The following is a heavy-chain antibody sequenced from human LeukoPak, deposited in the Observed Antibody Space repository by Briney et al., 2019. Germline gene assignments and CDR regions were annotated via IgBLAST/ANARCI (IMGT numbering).Heavy chain of an antibody. CDR3: AKSAVGATLGDY. V-gene: IGHV3-30*02. J-gene: IGHJ4*02. CDR1: GFTFSSYG. CDR2: IRNDGSNK. D-gene: IGHD1-26*01. Sequence: GGSLRLSCAASGFTFSSYGMHWVRQAPGKGLEWVAFIRNDGSNKYYADSGKGRFTISRDNSRDTLYLQRISLRAEDKAVYCCAKSAVGATLGDYWGQGTPVTVSS.